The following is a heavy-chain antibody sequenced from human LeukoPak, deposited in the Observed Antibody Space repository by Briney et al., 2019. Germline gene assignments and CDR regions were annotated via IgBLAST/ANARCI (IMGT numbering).Heavy chain of an antibody. CDR3: AKGLGLHYYDSSGYYYFDY. CDR2: IKQDGSEK. D-gene: IGHD3-22*01. V-gene: IGHV3-7*03. J-gene: IGHJ4*02. CDR1: GFTFSSYW. Sequence: LAGGSLRLSCAASGFTFSSYWMSWVRQAPGKGLEWVANIKQDGSEKYYVDSVKGRFTISRDNAKNSVYLQMNSLRAEDTAVYYCAKGLGLHYYDSSGYYYFDYWGQGTLVTVSS.